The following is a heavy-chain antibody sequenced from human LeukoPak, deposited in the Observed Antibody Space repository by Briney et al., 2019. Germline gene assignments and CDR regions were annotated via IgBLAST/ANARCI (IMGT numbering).Heavy chain of an antibody. Sequence: GGSLRLSCAASGFTFSDYYMGWIRQAPGKGLEWVAFIRYDGSNKYYADSVKGRFTISRDNSKNTLYLQMNSLRAEDTAVYYCAKDRIGYSSGWYAYSDYWGQGTLVTVSS. CDR1: GFTFSDYY. CDR3: AKDRIGYSSGWYAYSDY. D-gene: IGHD6-19*01. J-gene: IGHJ4*02. V-gene: IGHV3-30*02. CDR2: IRYDGSNK.